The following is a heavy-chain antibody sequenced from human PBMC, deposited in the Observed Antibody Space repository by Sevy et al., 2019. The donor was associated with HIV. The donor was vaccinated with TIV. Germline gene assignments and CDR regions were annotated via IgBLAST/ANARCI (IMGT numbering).Heavy chain of an antibody. Sequence: GGSLRLSCSTSGFTFNSYWLTWVRQAPGKGLEWVANINQDGSEKNYVGSVKGRFTISRDNAQKSVFLQMRALRAADTGVYYCAREGSCYDTYYNHYGMDVWGQGTTVTVSS. CDR2: INQDGSEK. CDR1: GFTFNSYW. CDR3: AREGSCYDTYYNHYGMDV. V-gene: IGHV3-7*01. D-gene: IGHD5-12*01. J-gene: IGHJ6*02.